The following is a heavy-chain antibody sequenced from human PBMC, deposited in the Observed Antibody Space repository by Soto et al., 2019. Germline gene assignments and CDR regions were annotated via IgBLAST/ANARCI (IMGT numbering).Heavy chain of an antibody. V-gene: IGHV3-7*01. Sequence: GGSLRLSCAASGFTFSSYWMNWVRQAPGKGLEWVANIKQDGSEEYYVDSVKGRFTISRDNARNSLYLQMNSLRAEDTAVYYCASPRDSNRWYTRPLDYWGQGTLVTVSS. CDR1: GFTFSSYW. J-gene: IGHJ4*02. D-gene: IGHD6-13*01. CDR3: ASPRDSNRWYTRPLDY. CDR2: IKQDGSEE.